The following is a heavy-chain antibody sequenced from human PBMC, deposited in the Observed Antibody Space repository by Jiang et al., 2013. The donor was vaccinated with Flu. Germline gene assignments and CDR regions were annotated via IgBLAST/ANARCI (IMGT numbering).Heavy chain of an antibody. D-gene: IGHD2-15*01. CDR3: ARDRNQEVAASYNWFDP. V-gene: IGHV1-46*01. J-gene: IGHJ5*02. Sequence: SGYTFTSYYMHWVRQAPGQGLEWMGIINPSGGSTSYAQKFQGRVTMTRDTSTSTVYMELSSLRSEDTAVYYCARDRNQEVAASYNWFDPWGQGTLVTVSS. CDR1: GYTFTSYY. CDR2: INPSGGST.